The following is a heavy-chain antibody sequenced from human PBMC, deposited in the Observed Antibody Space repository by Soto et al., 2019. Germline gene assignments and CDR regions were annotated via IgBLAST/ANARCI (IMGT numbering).Heavy chain of an antibody. Sequence: PSETLSLTCTVSGAPITINYWSWIRQAPGKGLEWIGYIYYSGSTTYNPSLKSRVTMSADTSKDQFSLKLNSVTAADTAVYYCARGAGGPYDHWGPGSLVTVSS. V-gene: IGHV4-59*01. CDR3: ARGAGGPYDH. D-gene: IGHD2-15*01. CDR2: IYYSGST. CDR1: GAPITINY. J-gene: IGHJ4*01.